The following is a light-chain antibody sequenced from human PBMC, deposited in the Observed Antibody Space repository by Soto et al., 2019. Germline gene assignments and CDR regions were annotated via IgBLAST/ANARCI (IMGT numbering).Light chain of an antibody. Sequence: EIVMTQSPATLSVSPGERATLSCRASQSVSSQSVSSNLAWYQQKPGQAPRLLIYGASTRATGIPARFSGSGSGTEFTLTISSLQSVDFAVYYCQQYNNWPQTFGQGTKVEIK. CDR2: GAS. CDR1: QSVSSQSVSSN. V-gene: IGKV3-15*01. CDR3: QQYNNWPQT. J-gene: IGKJ1*01.